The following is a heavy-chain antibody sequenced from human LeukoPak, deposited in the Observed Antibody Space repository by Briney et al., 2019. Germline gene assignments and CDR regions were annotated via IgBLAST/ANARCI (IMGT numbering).Heavy chain of an antibody. D-gene: IGHD4-17*01. Sequence: GRSLRLSCAASGFTFNNYAMHWVRQAPGKGLEWVAVISSDGSNKYYADSVKGRFTISRDNSKNTLYLQMNSLRNEDTAVYYCARDPATTVTTLFFDYWGQGTLVTVSS. J-gene: IGHJ4*02. V-gene: IGHV3-30-3*01. CDR2: ISSDGSNK. CDR1: GFTFNNYA. CDR3: ARDPATTVTTLFFDY.